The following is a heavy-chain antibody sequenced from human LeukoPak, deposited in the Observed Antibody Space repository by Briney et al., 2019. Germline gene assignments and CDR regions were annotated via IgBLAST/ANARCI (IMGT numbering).Heavy chain of an antibody. CDR3: ARNSIEGPMMDNDY. D-gene: IGHD1-26*01. Sequence: ASVKVSCKASGYTFTGYYMHWVRQAPGQGLEWMGWINPNNGGTNYAQKFQGRVTMTRDTSISTAYMELSRLRSDDTAVYYCARNSIEGPMMDNDYWGQGTLVTVSS. CDR1: GYTFTGYY. J-gene: IGHJ4*02. CDR2: INPNNGGT. V-gene: IGHV1-2*02.